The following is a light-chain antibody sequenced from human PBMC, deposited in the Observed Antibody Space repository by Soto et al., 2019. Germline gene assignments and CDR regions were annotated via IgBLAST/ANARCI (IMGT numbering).Light chain of an antibody. J-gene: IGKJ2*01. Sequence: EIVLTQSPGTLSLSPGESATLSCRASRSLDSGQLAWYQQKVGRAPRLLIHDAFIRATGIPDRFSGSGSGTDFTLTISSLQSEDFAVYYCQHYNYWPYTFGQGTKVDIK. CDR3: QHYNYWPYT. CDR2: DAF. CDR1: RSLDSGQ. V-gene: IGKV3D-15*01.